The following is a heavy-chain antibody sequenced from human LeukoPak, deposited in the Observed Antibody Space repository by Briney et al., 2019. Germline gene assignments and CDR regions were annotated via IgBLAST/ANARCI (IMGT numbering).Heavy chain of an antibody. D-gene: IGHD2-15*01. V-gene: IGHV3-48*03. J-gene: IGHJ5*02. CDR2: ISSSGSNI. CDR1: GFTFSSYE. CDR3: ARDSCSGRFDP. Sequence: GGSLRLSCAASGFTFSSYEMNWVRQAPGKGLEWVAYISSSGSNIYYADSVKGRFTISRDNAKNSLYLQMNSLRADDTAVYYCARDSCSGRFDPWGQGTLVTVSS.